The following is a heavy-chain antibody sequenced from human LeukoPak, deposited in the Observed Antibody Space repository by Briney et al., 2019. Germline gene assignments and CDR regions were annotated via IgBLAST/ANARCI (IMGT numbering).Heavy chain of an antibody. D-gene: IGHD5-24*01. V-gene: IGHV3-48*03. CDR1: GFTFSSYE. CDR3: ARGRWLPRDAFDI. CDR2: ISSSGSTI. J-gene: IGHJ3*02. Sequence: GGSLRLSCAASGFTFSSYEMNWVRQAPGKGLEWVSYISSSGSTIYYADSVKGRFTISRDNAKNSLYLQMNSLRAEDTAVYYCARGRWLPRDAFDIWGQGTMATVSS.